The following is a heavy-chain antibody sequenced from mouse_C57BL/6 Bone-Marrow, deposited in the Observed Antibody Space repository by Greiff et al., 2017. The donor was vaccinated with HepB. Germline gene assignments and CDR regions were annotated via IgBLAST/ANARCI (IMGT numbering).Heavy chain of an antibody. D-gene: IGHD2-2*01. CDR3: ARYRGGYDY. CDR2: IRNKANGYTT. Sequence: EVKLMESGGGLVQPGGSLSLSCPASGFTFTDYYMSWVRQPPGKALEWLGFIRNKANGYTTEYSASVKGRFTISRDNSQSILYLQMNALRAEDSATYYCARYRGGYDYWGQGTTLTVSS. CDR1: GFTFTDYY. J-gene: IGHJ2*01. V-gene: IGHV7-3*01.